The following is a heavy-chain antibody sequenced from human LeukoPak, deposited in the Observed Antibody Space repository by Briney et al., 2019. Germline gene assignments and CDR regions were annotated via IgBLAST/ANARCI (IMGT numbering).Heavy chain of an antibody. D-gene: IGHD4-11*01. CDR1: GYTFTGYY. J-gene: IGHJ6*02. V-gene: IGHV1-2*02. CDR2: INPNSGGT. Sequence: ASVKVSCKASGYTFTGYYMHWVRPAPGQGLEWMGWINPNSGGTNYAQKFQGRVTMTRDTSISTAYMELSRLRSDDTAVYYCASSISARYYYYGMDVWGQGTTVTVSS. CDR3: ASSISARYYYYGMDV.